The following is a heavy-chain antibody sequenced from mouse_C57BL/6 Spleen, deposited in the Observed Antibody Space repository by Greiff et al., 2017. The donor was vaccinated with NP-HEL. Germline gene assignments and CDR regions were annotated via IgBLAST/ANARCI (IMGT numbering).Heavy chain of an antibody. CDR3: ARGWLRVYFDY. CDR2: ISDGGSYT. J-gene: IGHJ2*01. V-gene: IGHV5-4*03. CDR1: GFTFSSYA. D-gene: IGHD2-2*01. Sequence: DVMLVESGGGLVKPGGSLKLSCAASGFTFSSYAMSWVRQTPEKRLEWVATISDGGSYTYYPDNVKGRFTISRDNAKNNLYLQMSHLKSEDTAMYYCARGWLRVYFDYWGQGTTLTVSS.